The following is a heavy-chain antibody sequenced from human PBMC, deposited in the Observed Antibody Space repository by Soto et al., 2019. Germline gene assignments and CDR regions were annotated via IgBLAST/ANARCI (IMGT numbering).Heavy chain of an antibody. CDR2: IIPILGIA. CDR3: ARAAIFGVVTLRDAFDI. J-gene: IGHJ3*02. D-gene: IGHD3-3*01. CDR1: GGTFSSYT. Sequence: SVKVSCKASGGTFSSYTISWVRQAPGQGLEWMGRIIPILGIANYAQKIQGRVTITADKSTSTAYMELSSLRSEDTAVYYCARAAIFGVVTLRDAFDIWGQGTMVTVSS. V-gene: IGHV1-69*02.